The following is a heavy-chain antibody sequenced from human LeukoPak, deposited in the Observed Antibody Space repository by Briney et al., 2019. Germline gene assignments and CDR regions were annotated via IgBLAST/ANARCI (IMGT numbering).Heavy chain of an antibody. V-gene: IGHV3-30*03. J-gene: IGHJ4*02. CDR1: GFTFSSYA. CDR3: ASGPITAPRGY. Sequence: GRSLRLSCAASGFTFSSYAMHWVRQPPGKGLEWVAVISDDASYKYYADSVKGRFAISRHSSKNTLYLQMNSLRLEDTAVYYCASGPITAPRGYWGQGTLVTVSS. CDR2: ISDDASYK. D-gene: IGHD6-6*01.